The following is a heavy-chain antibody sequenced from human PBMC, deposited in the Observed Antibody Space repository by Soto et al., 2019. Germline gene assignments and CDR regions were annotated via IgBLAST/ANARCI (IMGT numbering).Heavy chain of an antibody. CDR2: FDPEDGET. D-gene: IGHD6-19*01. V-gene: IGHV1-24*01. CDR3: ARAGSSGWYYFDY. Sequence: ASVKVSCKVSGYTLTELSMHWVRQAPGKGLEWMGGFDPEDGETIYAQKFQGRVTMTGDTSTDTAYMELSSLRSEDTAVYYCARAGSSGWYYFDYWGQGTLVTVSS. J-gene: IGHJ4*02. CDR1: GYTLTELS.